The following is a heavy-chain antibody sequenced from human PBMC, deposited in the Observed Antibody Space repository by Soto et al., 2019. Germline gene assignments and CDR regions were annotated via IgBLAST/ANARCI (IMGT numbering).Heavy chain of an antibody. V-gene: IGHV4-30-2*01. CDR2: IYHSGST. CDR3: ARAKNAGGRIPYYFDY. CDR1: GGSISSGGYS. Sequence: SETLSLTCAFSGGSISSGGYSLSWIRQPPGKGLEWIGNIYHSGSTSYNPSLKSRVTISVDRSKTQFSLELTSVTAAETAVYYCARAKNAGGRIPYYFDYWGQGTLVTVSS. D-gene: IGHD1-1*01. J-gene: IGHJ4*02.